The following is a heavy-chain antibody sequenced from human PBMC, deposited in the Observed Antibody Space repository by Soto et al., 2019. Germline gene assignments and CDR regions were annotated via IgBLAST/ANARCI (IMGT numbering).Heavy chain of an antibody. CDR2: ISSSSSTI. CDR3: ARRKGSGWYPYFQH. D-gene: IGHD6-19*01. V-gene: IGHV3-48*01. CDR1: GFTFSSYS. Sequence: GGSLRLSCAASGFTFSSYSMNWVRQAPGKGLEWVSYISSSSSTIYYADSVKGRFTISRDNAKNSLYLQMNSLRAEDTAVYYCARRKGSGWYPYFQHWGQGTLVTVSS. J-gene: IGHJ1*01.